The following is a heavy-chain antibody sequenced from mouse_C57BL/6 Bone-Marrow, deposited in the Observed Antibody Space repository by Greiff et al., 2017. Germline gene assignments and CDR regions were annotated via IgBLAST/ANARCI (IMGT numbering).Heavy chain of an antibody. V-gene: IGHV5-6*02. D-gene: IGHD1-1*01. Sequence: EVKLQESGGDLVKPGGSLKLSCAASGFTFSSYGMSWVRQTPDKRLEWVATISSGGSYTYYPDSVQGRFTISRDNAKNTLYLQMSSLKSEDTAMYYCARRSYGSSLDYWGQGTTLTVSS. CDR1: GFTFSSYG. J-gene: IGHJ2*01. CDR3: ARRSYGSSLDY. CDR2: ISSGGSYT.